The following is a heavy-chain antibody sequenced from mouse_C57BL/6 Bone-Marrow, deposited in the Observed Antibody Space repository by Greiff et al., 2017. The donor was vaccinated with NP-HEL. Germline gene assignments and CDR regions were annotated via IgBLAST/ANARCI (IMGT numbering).Heavy chain of an antibody. CDR2: ISSGGSYT. J-gene: IGHJ2*01. CDR1: GFTFSSYG. V-gene: IGHV5-6*01. D-gene: IGHD1-1*01. Sequence: EVMLVESGGDLVKPGGSLKLSCAASGFTFSSYGMSWVRPTPDKRLEWVATISSGGSYTYYPDSVKGRFTISSDNAKNTLYLQMSSLKSEDTAMYYCARSYYGSSYDFDYWGQGTTLTVSS. CDR3: ARSYYGSSYDFDY.